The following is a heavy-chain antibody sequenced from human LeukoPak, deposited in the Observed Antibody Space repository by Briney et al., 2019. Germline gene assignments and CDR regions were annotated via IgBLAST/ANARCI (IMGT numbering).Heavy chain of an antibody. J-gene: IGHJ4*02. D-gene: IGHD2-2*01. CDR1: GFTFSSYA. CDR3: AKVETSGGANCYALDY. V-gene: IGHV3-23*01. Sequence: GSLRLSCAASGFTFSSYAMTWVRQAPDKGLEWVSAISGSDGSTYYADSVKGRFTISSDDSHNTLYLQMNSLSAEDTAVYYCAKVETSGGANCYALDYWGQGTLVTVSS. CDR2: ISGSDGST.